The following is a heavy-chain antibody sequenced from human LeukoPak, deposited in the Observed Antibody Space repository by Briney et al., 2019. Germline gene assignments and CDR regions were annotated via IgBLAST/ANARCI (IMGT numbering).Heavy chain of an antibody. Sequence: GGSLRLSCAASGFTFTSYAMSWVRQAPGKGLEWVSAISGSGGSTYYADSVKGRFTVSRDNSKNTLYLQVNSLRGEDTAVYFCAQDLLYGDYVWDYWGQGTLVTVSS. CDR3: AQDLLYGDYVWDY. V-gene: IGHV3-23*01. J-gene: IGHJ4*02. CDR1: GFTFTSYA. CDR2: ISGSGGST. D-gene: IGHD4-17*01.